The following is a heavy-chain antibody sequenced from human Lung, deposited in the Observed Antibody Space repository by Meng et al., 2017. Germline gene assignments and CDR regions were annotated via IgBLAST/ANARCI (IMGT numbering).Heavy chain of an antibody. D-gene: IGHD3-10*01. CDR2: INTNTGNP. Sequence: QVNLLQSGFELKKPGASVKVSCKASGYTFNSYAMNWVRQAPGQGLEWMGWINTNTGNPTYAQGFTGRFVFSLDTSVSTAYLQISSLKAEDTAVYYCASGWFGELFGYFDLWGRGTLVTVSS. CDR1: GYTFNSYA. J-gene: IGHJ2*01. V-gene: IGHV7-4-1*02. CDR3: ASGWFGELFGYFDL.